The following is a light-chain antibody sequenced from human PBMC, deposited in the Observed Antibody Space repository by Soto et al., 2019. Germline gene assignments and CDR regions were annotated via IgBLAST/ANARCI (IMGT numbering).Light chain of an antibody. CDR3: QQYNNWPQT. Sequence: EIVMTHSPVTLSVSPGERATLSCRASQTVRNNYLAWYQQKPGQAPRLLIYDASTRATGIPARFSGSGSGTDFTLTISGLQSEDFAVYYCQQYNNWPQTFGQGTKVDIK. CDR1: QTVRNN. CDR2: DAS. J-gene: IGKJ1*01. V-gene: IGKV3-15*01.